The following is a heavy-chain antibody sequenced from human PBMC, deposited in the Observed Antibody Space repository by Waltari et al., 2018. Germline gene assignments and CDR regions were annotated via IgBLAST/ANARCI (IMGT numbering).Heavy chain of an antibody. Sequence: EVQLVESGGDLVQPGGSLRLSCAASNFSDHGMSWVRQAAGKGLEWVAIINPDRSSIYYLDSVKGRFTISRDNAKKPLYLQMNSLRVEDTAVYYCAGDRESRWGQGTTVTVSS. CDR2: INPDRSSI. J-gene: IGHJ6*02. CDR1: NFSDHG. V-gene: IGHV3-7*01. CDR3: AGDRESR.